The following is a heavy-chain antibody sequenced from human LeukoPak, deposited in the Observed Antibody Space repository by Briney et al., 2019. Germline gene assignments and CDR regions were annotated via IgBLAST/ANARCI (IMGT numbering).Heavy chain of an antibody. Sequence: GGSLRLSCAASGSTFSGYAMQWVRQAPEKRPEYVAGISGDGGTIYYANSVKGRFTISRDNSKNTLYLQMGSLRAEDMAVYYCARDGIATNDYWGQGTLVTVSS. D-gene: IGHD5-24*01. V-gene: IGHV3-64*01. CDR3: ARDGIATNDY. CDR2: ISGDGGTI. J-gene: IGHJ4*02. CDR1: GSTFSGYA.